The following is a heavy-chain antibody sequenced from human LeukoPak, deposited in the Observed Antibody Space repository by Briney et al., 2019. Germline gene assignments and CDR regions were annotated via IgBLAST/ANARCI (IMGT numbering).Heavy chain of an antibody. V-gene: IGHV3-21*01. Sequence: KSGGSLRLSCAASGFTFSSYSMNWVRQAPGKGLEWFSSISSGSSYIYYADSVKGRFTISRDNAKNSLYLQMNSLSAEDTAVYYCACTSGYDFSSYYYYYMDVWGKGTTVTVSS. CDR2: ISSGSSYI. CDR1: GFTFSSYS. D-gene: IGHD5-12*01. J-gene: IGHJ6*03. CDR3: ACTSGYDFSSYYYYYMDV.